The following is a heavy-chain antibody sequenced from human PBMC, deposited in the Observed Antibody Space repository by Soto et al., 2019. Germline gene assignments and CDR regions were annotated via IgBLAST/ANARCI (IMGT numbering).Heavy chain of an antibody. CDR1: GASINSDDHY. V-gene: IGHV4-30-4*01. D-gene: IGHD1-26*01. CDR3: ARQRRSGYWFAP. CDR2: IYYSRTT. Sequence: SETLSLTCSVSGASINSDDHYWTWIRQPPGKGVEWIGSIYYSRTTNYNPSLKSRITVSIDTSKNQFSLNLTSVTAADTALYYCARQRRSGYWFAPWGQGTPVTVSS. J-gene: IGHJ5*02.